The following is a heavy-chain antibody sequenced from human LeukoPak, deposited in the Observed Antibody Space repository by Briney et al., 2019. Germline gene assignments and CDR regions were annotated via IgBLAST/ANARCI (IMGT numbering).Heavy chain of an antibody. CDR3: ARGTGSGSWLVDY. J-gene: IGHJ4*02. CDR2: ISSSSSSI. D-gene: IGHD6-13*01. Sequence: GGSLRLSCAASGFILNSYEMQWVRQAPGKGLELVSFISSSSSSIDYADSVKGRFTISRDNAQNSLYLQMNSLRGDDTAVYYCARGTGSGSWLVDYWGQGTLVTVSS. V-gene: IGHV3-48*01. CDR1: GFILNSYE.